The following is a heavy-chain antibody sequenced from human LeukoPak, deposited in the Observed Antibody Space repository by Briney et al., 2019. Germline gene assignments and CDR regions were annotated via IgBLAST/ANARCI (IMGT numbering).Heavy chain of an antibody. CDR2: GYYSGST. D-gene: IGHD2-15*01. Sequence: SETLSLTCTVSGGSISSSSYYWGWIRQPPGKGLQWIGSGYYSGSTYYNTSLKSRVTISVDTSKNQFSLKLSSVTAADTAVYYCAGQSRYCSGDSCLNWFDPWGQGTLVTVSS. J-gene: IGHJ5*02. CDR3: AGQSRYCSGDSCLNWFDP. V-gene: IGHV4-39*01. CDR1: GGSISSSSYY.